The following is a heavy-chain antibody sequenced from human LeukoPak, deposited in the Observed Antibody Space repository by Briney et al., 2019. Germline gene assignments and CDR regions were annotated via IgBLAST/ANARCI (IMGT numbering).Heavy chain of an antibody. Sequence: SETLSLTCAVYGGSFSGYYWSWIRQPPGKGLEWIGEINHSGSTNYNPSLKSRVTISVDASKNQFSLKLSSVTAADTAVYYCATYDFWSGYYFDYWGQGTLVTVSS. CDR1: GGSFSGYY. CDR2: INHSGST. CDR3: ATYDFWSGYYFDY. V-gene: IGHV4-34*01. J-gene: IGHJ4*02. D-gene: IGHD3-3*01.